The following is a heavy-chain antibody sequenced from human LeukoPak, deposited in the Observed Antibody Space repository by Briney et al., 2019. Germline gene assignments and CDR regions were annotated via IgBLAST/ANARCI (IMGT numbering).Heavy chain of an antibody. D-gene: IGHD2/OR15-2a*01. J-gene: IGHJ6*02. V-gene: IGHV3-23*01. CDR1: EFTFSSYA. CDR3: AKYVSAKGPPYALDV. Sequence: GGSLRHSCAASEFTFSSYAMQWVRQAPGKGLEWVSGISVSGGSTWYADSVKGRFTISRDNSKNTLYLQMNSLRAEDTAVYYCAKYVSAKGPPYALDVWGQGTTVTVSS. CDR2: ISVSGGST.